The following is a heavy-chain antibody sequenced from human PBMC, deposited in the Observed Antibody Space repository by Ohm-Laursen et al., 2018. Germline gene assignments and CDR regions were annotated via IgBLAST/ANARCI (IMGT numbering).Heavy chain of an antibody. CDR3: AREYSSSSGRAFDI. Sequence: SLRLSCAASGFIFSNYWMTWVRQAPGKGLEWVANIRKDGGETYYVDSVKGRFTISRDTAKNSLFLQMNSLRVEDTAVYYCAREYSSSSGRAFDIWGQGTMVTVSS. D-gene: IGHD6-6*01. CDR2: IRKDGGET. CDR1: GFIFSNYW. V-gene: IGHV3-7*01. J-gene: IGHJ3*02.